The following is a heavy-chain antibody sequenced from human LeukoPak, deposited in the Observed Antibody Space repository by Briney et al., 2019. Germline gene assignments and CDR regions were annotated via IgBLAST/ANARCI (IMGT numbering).Heavy chain of an antibody. V-gene: IGHV3-7*01. CDR1: GFTFTSYW. Sequence: GGSLRLSCTASGFTFTSYWMTWVRQAPGQGLEWVASIKQDGNEKYYVDSVKGRFTISRDNARNSLYLQMSSLRADDTAVYYCARDGAFRIYDYWGQGTLVTVSS. J-gene: IGHJ4*02. CDR2: IKQDGNEK. CDR3: ARDGAFRIYDY. D-gene: IGHD3-3*02.